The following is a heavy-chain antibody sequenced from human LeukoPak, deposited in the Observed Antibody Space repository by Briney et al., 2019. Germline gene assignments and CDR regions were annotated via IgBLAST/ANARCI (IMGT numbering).Heavy chain of an antibody. D-gene: IGHD1-26*01. V-gene: IGHV1-46*01. Sequence: ASVKVSCKASGYTFTSYYMHWVRQAPGQGLEWMGIINPSGGSTSYAQKLQGRVTMTRDTSTSTVYMELSSLRSEDTAVYYCARTGGSYPDLLWYFDLWGRGTLVTVSS. CDR3: ARTGGSYPDLLWYFDL. CDR1: GYTFTSYY. J-gene: IGHJ2*01. CDR2: INPSGGST.